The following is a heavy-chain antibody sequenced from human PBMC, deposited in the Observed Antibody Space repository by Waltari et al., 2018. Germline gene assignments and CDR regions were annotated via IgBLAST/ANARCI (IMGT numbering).Heavy chain of an antibody. D-gene: IGHD3-22*01. J-gene: IGHJ6*02. CDR3: ARDTTYYYDSSGYKEGMDV. V-gene: IGHV1-69*01. CDR1: GGTFSSYA. CDR2: IIPIFGTA. Sequence: QVQLVQSGAEVKKPGSSVKVSCKASGGTFSSYAISWVRQAPGHGLEWMGGIIPIFGTANYAQKFQGRVTITADESTSTAYMELSSLRSEDTAVYYCARDTTYYYDSSGYKEGMDVWGQGTTVTVSS.